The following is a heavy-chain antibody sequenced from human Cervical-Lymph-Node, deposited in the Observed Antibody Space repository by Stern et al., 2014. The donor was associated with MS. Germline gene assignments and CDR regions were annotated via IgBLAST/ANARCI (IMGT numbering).Heavy chain of an antibody. CDR1: GYTFTTYA. J-gene: IGHJ2*01. D-gene: IGHD5-12*01. CDR2: INTNTGNP. V-gene: IGHV7-4-1*02. CDR3: ARGWLGPDWYFDL. Sequence: QVQLVQSGSEFKKPGASVKVSCKASGYTFTTYAMNWVRQAPGQGLEWMGWINTNTGNPTYAPGFTGRFVFSLDTSVSTAYLQISSLRANDTAVYYCARGWLGPDWYFDLWGRGTLVTVSS.